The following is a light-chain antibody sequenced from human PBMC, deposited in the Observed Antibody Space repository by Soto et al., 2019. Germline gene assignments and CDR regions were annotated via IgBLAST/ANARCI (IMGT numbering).Light chain of an antibody. CDR1: QSVSSSY. CDR3: QQYGSSPLFT. Sequence: EIVLTQSPGTLSLSPGERATLSCRASQSVSSSYLAWYQQKPGQPPRLLIYGASSRATGIPDRFSGSGSGTDFTLTISRLEPEDFAVYYCQQYGSSPLFTFGPGIKVDIK. J-gene: IGKJ3*01. CDR2: GAS. V-gene: IGKV3-20*01.